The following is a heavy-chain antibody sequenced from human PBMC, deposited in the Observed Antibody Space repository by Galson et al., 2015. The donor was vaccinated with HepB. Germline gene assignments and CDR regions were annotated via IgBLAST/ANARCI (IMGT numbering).Heavy chain of an antibody. J-gene: IGHJ4*02. CDR3: AKDQLGFGEYYFNY. CDR2: ISASGGSA. D-gene: IGHD3-10*01. CDR1: GFTFRSYA. Sequence: SLRLSCAGSGFTFRSYAMSWVRQAPGKGLEWVSCISASGGSAYYAESAKGRFTVSRDNSKNTLYLQMNSLRAEDTAIYYCAKDQLGFGEYYFNYWGQGTLVTVSS. V-gene: IGHV3-23*01.